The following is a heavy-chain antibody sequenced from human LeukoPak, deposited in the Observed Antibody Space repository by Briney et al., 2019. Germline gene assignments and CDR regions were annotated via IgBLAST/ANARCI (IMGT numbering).Heavy chain of an antibody. V-gene: IGHV1-69*06. CDR1: GGTFSSYA. J-gene: IGHJ4*02. D-gene: IGHD4-23*01. Sequence: SVKVSCKASGGTFSSYAISWVRQAPGQGLEWMGGIIPIFGTANYAQKFQGRVTITADKSTSTAYMELSSLRSEDTAVYYCARAAGDYGGNSEFDYWGQGTLVTVSS. CDR2: IIPIFGTA. CDR3: ARAAGDYGGNSEFDY.